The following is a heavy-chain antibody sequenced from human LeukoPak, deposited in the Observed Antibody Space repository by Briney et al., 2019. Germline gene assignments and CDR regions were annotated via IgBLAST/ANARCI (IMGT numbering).Heavy chain of an antibody. CDR2: IYYSGTT. CDR1: GGSIGSGDYY. D-gene: IGHD5-24*01. J-gene: IGHJ4*02. V-gene: IGHV4-30-4*01. Sequence: SETLSLTCTVSGGSIGSGDYYWSWIRQPPGEGLEWVGYIYYSGTTFYNPSLKSRPTISVDTSKNQFSLKVSSVTAADTAVYYCARNQDGYANFDYWGQGTLVTVSS. CDR3: ARNQDGYANFDY.